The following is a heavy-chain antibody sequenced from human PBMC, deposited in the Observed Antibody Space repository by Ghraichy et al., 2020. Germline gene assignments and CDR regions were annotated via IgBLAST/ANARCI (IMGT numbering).Heavy chain of an antibody. CDR2: IYYSGST. Sequence: SETLSLTCTVSGGSISSYYWSWIRQPPGKGLEWIGYIYYSGSTNYNPSLKSRVTISVDTSKNQFSLKLSSVTAADTAVYYCARVSTVTRNWYFDLWGRGTLVTVSS. V-gene: IGHV4-59*01. CDR1: GGSISSYY. D-gene: IGHD4-17*01. J-gene: IGHJ2*01. CDR3: ARVSTVTRNWYFDL.